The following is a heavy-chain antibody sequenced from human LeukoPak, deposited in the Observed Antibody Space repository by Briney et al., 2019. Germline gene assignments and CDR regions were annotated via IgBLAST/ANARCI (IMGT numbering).Heavy chain of an antibody. CDR3: ARQEYYDFWSGYAY. CDR2: ISSSSSTI. D-gene: IGHD3-3*01. V-gene: IGHV3-48*01. J-gene: IGHJ4*02. CDR1: GFTFSSYS. Sequence: GGFLRLSCAASGFTFSSYSMNWVRQAPGKGLEWVSYISSSSSTIYYADSVKGRFTISRDNAKNSLYLQMNSLRAEDTAVYYCARQEYYDFWSGYAYWGQGTLVTVSS.